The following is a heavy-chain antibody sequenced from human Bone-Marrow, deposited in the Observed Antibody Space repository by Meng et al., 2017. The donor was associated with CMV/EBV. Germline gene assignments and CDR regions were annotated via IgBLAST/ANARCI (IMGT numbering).Heavy chain of an antibody. V-gene: IGHV1-18*01. D-gene: IGHD2-2*01. J-gene: IGHJ6*02. Sequence: ASVKVSRTASGYTFTSYGISWVRQAPGQGLEWMGWISAYNGNTNYAQKLQGRVTMTTDTSTSTAYMELRSLRSDDTAVYYCARAHRGYQLLYYYYYGMDVWGQGTTVT. CDR3: ARAHRGYQLLYYYYYGMDV. CDR2: ISAYNGNT. CDR1: GYTFTSYG.